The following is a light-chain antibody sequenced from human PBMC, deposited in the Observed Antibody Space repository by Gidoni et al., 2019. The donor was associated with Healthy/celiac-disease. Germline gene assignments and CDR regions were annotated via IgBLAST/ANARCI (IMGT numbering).Light chain of an antibody. CDR1: QSVSSSY. CDR3: QQYGSSET. CDR2: GAS. Sequence: EIVLTQSPGTLSLSLGERATLSCRASQSVSSSYLAWYQQKPGQAPRLLIYGASSRATGIPDRFSGSGSGTDFTLTISRLEPEDFAVYYCQQYGSSETFGPGTKVDIK. V-gene: IGKV3-20*01. J-gene: IGKJ3*01.